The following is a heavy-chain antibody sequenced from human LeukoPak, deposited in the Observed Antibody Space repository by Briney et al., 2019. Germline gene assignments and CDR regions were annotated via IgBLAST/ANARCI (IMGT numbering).Heavy chain of an antibody. D-gene: IGHD3-9*01. V-gene: IGHV3-53*01. CDR3: AVSHYWVLGNYFDY. CDR1: GFNVSCKY. CDR2: IYGGGDT. Sequence: GGSLRLSCAVSGFNVSCKYMRWVRQAAGRELAGVSVIYGGGDTIYSESVKGQFTISRDNTKNRLYLQMTSLRAEDTAVYYCAVSHYWVLGNYFDYWGQGTQVIVSS. J-gene: IGHJ4*02.